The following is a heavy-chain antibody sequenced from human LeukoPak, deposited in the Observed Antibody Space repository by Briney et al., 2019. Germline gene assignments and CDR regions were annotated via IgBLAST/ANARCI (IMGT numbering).Heavy chain of an antibody. J-gene: IGHJ4*02. V-gene: IGHV3-30*04. CDR2: ISFDGSNK. Sequence: GALRLSCAASGFSFSSYAMHWVRQAPGKGLEWVAVISFDGSNKYYAASVKGRFTISRDNSKNTLYLQMNSLRAEDTAVYYCGRPTVTMMVFWGQGTLVTVSS. D-gene: IGHD3-22*01. CDR3: GRPTVTMMVF. CDR1: GFSFSSYA.